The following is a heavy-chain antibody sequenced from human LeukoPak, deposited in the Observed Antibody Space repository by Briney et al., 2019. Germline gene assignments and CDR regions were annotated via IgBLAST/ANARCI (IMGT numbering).Heavy chain of an antibody. D-gene: IGHD5-18*01. CDR3: AKDRWAVDTAMVMDY. V-gene: IGHV3-30*18. J-gene: IGHJ4*02. CDR1: GFTYSSYA. Sequence: GRSLRLSCAASGFTYSSYAMHWVRQAPGKGLEWVAVISYDGSNKYYADSVKGRFTISRDNSKNTLYLQMNSLRAEDTAVYYCAKDRWAVDTAMVMDYWGQGTLVTVSS. CDR2: ISYDGSNK.